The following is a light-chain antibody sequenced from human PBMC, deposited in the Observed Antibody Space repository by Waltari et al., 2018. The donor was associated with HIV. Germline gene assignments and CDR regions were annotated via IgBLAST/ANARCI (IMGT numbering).Light chain of an antibody. CDR2: RSN. CDR1: SSNIGSHY. V-gene: IGLV1-47*01. CDR3: AAWDASLSVWV. Sequence: QSVLTQPPSASGTPGQRVTISCSGSSSNIGSHYVSWYRQLPGTAPKLLIYRSNQRPSGVPDRFSGSKSGTSASLAISGLRSENEADYYCAAWDASLSVWVFGGGTKLTVL. J-gene: IGLJ3*02.